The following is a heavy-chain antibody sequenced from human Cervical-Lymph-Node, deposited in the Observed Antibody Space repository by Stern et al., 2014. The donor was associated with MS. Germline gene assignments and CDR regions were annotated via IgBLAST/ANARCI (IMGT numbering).Heavy chain of an antibody. J-gene: IGHJ6*02. D-gene: IGHD1-20*01. CDR1: GGSISTSY. Sequence: QLQLQESGPGLVKPSETLSLTCTVSGGSISTSYWSWVRQPPGKGLEWIGYIFYSGSTNYNPSLQSRVTMSVDTSRNQFSLELSSVSAADTAVYYCARVPYNWNDFYYYGMDVWGQGTTVTVSS. CDR2: IFYSGST. V-gene: IGHV4-59*01. CDR3: ARVPYNWNDFYYYGMDV.